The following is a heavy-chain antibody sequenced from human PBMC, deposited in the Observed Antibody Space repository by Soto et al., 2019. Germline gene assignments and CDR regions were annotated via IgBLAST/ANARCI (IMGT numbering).Heavy chain of an antibody. V-gene: IGHV1-69*01. D-gene: IGHD1-1*01. CDR1: GASFSNYF. Sequence: QGQLVQSGAEERKPGSSVRVSSKASGASFSNYFISWVRQAPRQGLECMGGILPVYGRTNYAHKFQGRVTLTADSATSTVYMEVSSLRSEDTAVCFCATVWNDFPNWGHATLVTVSS. CDR2: ILPVYGRT. J-gene: IGHJ4*01. CDR3: ATVWNDFPN.